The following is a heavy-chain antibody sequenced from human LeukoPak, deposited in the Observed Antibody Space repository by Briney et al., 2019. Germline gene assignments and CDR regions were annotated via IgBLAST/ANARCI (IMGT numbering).Heavy chain of an antibody. V-gene: IGHV1-69*05. D-gene: IGHD4-23*01. CDR1: GGTFSSYA. CDR2: IIPIFGTA. CDR3: ARGLPIPASTPFLDAFDI. J-gene: IGHJ3*02. Sequence: GSSVKVSCKASGGTFSSYAISWVRQAPGQGLEWMGGIIPIFGTANYAQKFQGRVTITTDESTSTAYMELSSLRSEDTAVYYCARGLPIPASTPFLDAFDIWGQGTMVTVSS.